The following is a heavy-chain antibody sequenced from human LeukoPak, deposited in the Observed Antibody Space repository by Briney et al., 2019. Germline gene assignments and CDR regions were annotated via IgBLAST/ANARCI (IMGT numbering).Heavy chain of an antibody. CDR3: AKDGSSSSRSNYYGMDV. J-gene: IGHJ6*02. D-gene: IGHD6-13*01. V-gene: IGHV3-23*01. Sequence: ETLSLTCAVYGGSFSGYYWSWIRQPPGKGLEWVSAISGSGGSTYYADSVKGRFTISRDNSKNTLYLQMNSLRAEDTAVYYCAKDGSSSSRSNYYGMDVWGQGTTVTVSS. CDR2: ISGSGGST. CDR1: GGSFSGYY.